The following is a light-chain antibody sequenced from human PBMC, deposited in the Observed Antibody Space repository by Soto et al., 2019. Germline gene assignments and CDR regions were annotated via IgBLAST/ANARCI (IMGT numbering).Light chain of an antibody. CDR3: SSYTSSGTLGV. Sequence: QSALTQTASVSGSPGQSITISCTGTNSDVGGYNYVSWYQQHPGKAPKLMIYEVSNRPSGVSSRFSGSKSGNTASLTISGLQADDEADYYCSSYTSSGTLGVFGTGTKVTVL. J-gene: IGLJ1*01. V-gene: IGLV2-14*01. CDR2: EVS. CDR1: NSDVGGYNY.